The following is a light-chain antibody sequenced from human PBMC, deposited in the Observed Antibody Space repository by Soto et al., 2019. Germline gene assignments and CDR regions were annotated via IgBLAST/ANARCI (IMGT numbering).Light chain of an antibody. CDR2: EVN. J-gene: IGLJ7*01. CDR3: TSYTNTNTLL. CDR1: SSDVGNYDY. Sequence: QSALTQPPSASGSPGQSVTISCTGVSSDVGNYDYVLWYQQYPGKAPKLIIFEVNKRPSGVSNRFSGSKSGNTASLTISGLQTEDEADYYCTSYTNTNTLLFGGGTQLTVL. V-gene: IGLV2-8*01.